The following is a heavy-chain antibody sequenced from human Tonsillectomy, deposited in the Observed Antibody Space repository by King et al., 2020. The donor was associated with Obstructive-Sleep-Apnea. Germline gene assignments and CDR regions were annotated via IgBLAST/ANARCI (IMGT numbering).Heavy chain of an antibody. Sequence: QLVQSGAEVKKPGASVKVSCKASGYTFTSYGISWWRQAPGQGLEWMGWISAYNGNTNYAQKLQGRVTMTTDTSTSTAYMELMSLRSDDTAVYYCARAPITIFGVVIMGAYYYGMDVWGQGTTVTVSS. CDR2: ISAYNGNT. J-gene: IGHJ6*02. D-gene: IGHD3-3*01. CDR1: GYTFTSYG. V-gene: IGHV1-18*04. CDR3: ARAPITIFGVVIMGAYYYGMDV.